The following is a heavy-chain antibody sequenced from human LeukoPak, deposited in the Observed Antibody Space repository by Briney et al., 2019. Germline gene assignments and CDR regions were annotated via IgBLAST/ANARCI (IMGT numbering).Heavy chain of an antibody. CDR1: GYTFTSYG. J-gene: IGHJ4*02. Sequence: ASVKVSCKASGYTFTSYGISWVRQAPGQGLEWMGWISAYNGNTNYAQKLQGRVTMTTDTSTSTAYMELRSLRSDDTAVYYCASPSHCSSTSCLEFDYWGQGTLVTVPS. CDR3: ASPSHCSSTSCLEFDY. CDR2: ISAYNGNT. D-gene: IGHD2-2*01. V-gene: IGHV1-18*01.